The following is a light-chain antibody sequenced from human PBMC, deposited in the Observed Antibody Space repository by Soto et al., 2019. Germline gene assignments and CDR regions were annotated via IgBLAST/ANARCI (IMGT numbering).Light chain of an antibody. V-gene: IGKV3-11*01. J-gene: IGKJ5*01. CDR2: DAS. CDR1: QSVSSY. CDR3: QHYDSLPIT. Sequence: EIVLTQSPATLSLSPGERATLSCRASQSVSSYLAWYQQKRGQAPRLLIYDASKRATGIPARFSGSGSGTDFTLTISRLEPEDFAVFYCQHYDSLPITFGQGTRLEIK.